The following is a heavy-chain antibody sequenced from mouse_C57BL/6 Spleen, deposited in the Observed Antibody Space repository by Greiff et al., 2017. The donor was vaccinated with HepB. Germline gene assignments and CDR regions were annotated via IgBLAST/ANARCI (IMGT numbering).Heavy chain of an antibody. V-gene: IGHV3-6*01. J-gene: IGHJ2*01. CDR2: ISYDGSN. CDR3: AREDYSNYFDY. Sequence: DVKLVESGPGLVKPSQSLSLTCSVTGYSITSGYYWNWIRQFPGNKLEWMGYISYDGSNNYNPSLKNRISITRDTSKNQFFLKLNSVTTEDTATYYCAREDYSNYFDYWGQGTTLTVSS. D-gene: IGHD2-5*01. CDR1: GYSITSGYY.